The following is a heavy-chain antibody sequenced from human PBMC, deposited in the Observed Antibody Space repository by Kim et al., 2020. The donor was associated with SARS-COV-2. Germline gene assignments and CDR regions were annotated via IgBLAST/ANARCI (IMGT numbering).Heavy chain of an antibody. J-gene: IGHJ4*02. CDR3: ARGDGVLRFLED. Sequence: ASVKVSCKASGYTFTSYAMHWVRQAPGQRLEWMGWINAGNGNTKYSQKFQGRVTITRDTSASTAYMELSSLRSEDTAVYYCARGDGVLRFLEDWGQGTLGTVSS. CDR1: GYTFTSYA. D-gene: IGHD3-3*01. CDR2: INAGNGNT. V-gene: IGHV1-3*01.